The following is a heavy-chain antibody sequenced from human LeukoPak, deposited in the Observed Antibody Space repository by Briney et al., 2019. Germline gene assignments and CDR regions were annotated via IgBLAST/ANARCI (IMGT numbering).Heavy chain of an antibody. J-gene: IGHJ5*02. CDR1: GFTFSDYY. V-gene: IGHV3-15*01. CDR3: TTSYCSSTSCYIPNWFDP. Sequence: PGGSLRLSCAASGFTFSDYYMSWIRQAPGKGLEWVGRIKSKTDGGTTDYAAPVKGRFTISRDDSKNTLYLQMNSLKTEDTAVYYCTTSYCSSTSCYIPNWFDPWGQGTLVTVSS. CDR2: IKSKTDGGTT. D-gene: IGHD2-2*02.